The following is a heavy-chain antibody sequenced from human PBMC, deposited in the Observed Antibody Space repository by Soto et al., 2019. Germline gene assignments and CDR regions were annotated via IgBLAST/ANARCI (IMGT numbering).Heavy chain of an antibody. D-gene: IGHD6-19*01. V-gene: IGHV3-15*01. CDR2: IKSKTDGGTT. CDR1: GFTFSNAW. CDR3: TKDLGIAVAGTFDAFDI. Sequence: GGSLRLSCAASGFTFSNAWMSWVRQAPGKGLEWVGRIKSKTDGGTTDYAAPVKGRFTISRDDSKNTLYLQMNSLKTEDTAVYYCTKDLGIAVAGTFDAFDIWGQGTMVTVSS. J-gene: IGHJ3*02.